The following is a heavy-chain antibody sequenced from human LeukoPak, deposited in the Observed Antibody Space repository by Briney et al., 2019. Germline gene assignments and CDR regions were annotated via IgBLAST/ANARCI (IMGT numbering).Heavy chain of an antibody. CDR1: GGSISSSTYY. CDR2: MYYSGST. Sequence: KPSETLSLTCTVSGGSISSSTYYWGWIRQPPGKGLEWIGSMYYSGSTYYNPSLKSRVTVSVDTSKNQFSLKLSSVTAADTAVYYGARHLVVVAATLDYWGQGTLVSVSS. V-gene: IGHV4-39*01. CDR3: ARHLVVVAATLDY. J-gene: IGHJ4*02. D-gene: IGHD2-15*01.